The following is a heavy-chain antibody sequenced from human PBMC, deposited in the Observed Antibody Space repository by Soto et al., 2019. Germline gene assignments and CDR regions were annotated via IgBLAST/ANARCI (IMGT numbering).Heavy chain of an antibody. CDR2: ISAYNGNT. D-gene: IGHD6-19*01. Sequence: ALVMDRCRESGYSFTSYDISGGRKAPGQGLEWMGWISAYNGNTNYAQKLQDRVTMTTDTSTSTAYVELRSLRSDDTAVYYCARAGYTSGWEGNYYYYGMDVWGQGTTVNVSS. CDR1: GYSFTSYD. CDR3: ARAGYTSGWEGNYYYYGMDV. V-gene: IGHV1-18*01. J-gene: IGHJ6*02.